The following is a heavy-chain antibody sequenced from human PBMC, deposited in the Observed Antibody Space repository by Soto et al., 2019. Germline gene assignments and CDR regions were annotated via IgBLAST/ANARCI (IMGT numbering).Heavy chain of an antibody. J-gene: IGHJ3*02. CDR2: IIPIFGTA. CDR1: GGTFSSYA. CDR3: ARGWEYYYYPKRTQKGYAFDI. D-gene: IGHD3-22*01. Sequence: ASVKVSCKASGGTFSSYAISWVRQAPGQGLEWMGGIIPIFGTANYAQKFQGRVTITADESTSTAYMELSSLRSEDTAVYYCARGWEYYYYPKRTQKGYAFDIWGQGTMVTVSS. V-gene: IGHV1-69*13.